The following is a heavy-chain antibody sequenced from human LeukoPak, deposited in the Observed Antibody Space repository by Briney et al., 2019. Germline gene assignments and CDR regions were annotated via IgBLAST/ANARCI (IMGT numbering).Heavy chain of an antibody. D-gene: IGHD5-18*01. CDR2: ISWDGGST. J-gene: IGHJ4*02. CDR1: GFTFDDYA. Sequence: PGGSLRLSCAASGFTFDDYAMHWVRQAPGKGLEWVSLISWDGGSTYYADSVKGRFTISRDNSKNSLYLQMNSLRAEDTALYYCGRSGEYTYGSFDNWGQGTLVTVSS. V-gene: IGHV3-43D*03. CDR3: GRSGEYTYGSFDN.